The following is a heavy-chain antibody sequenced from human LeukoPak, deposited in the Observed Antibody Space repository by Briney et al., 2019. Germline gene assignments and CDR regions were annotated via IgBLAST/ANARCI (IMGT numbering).Heavy chain of an antibody. Sequence: PSETLSLTCTVSGGSIINQHWSWIRQPPGKGLEWIGHIYYTGDARYSPSVKSRVTISVDTSQNQFSLKLISVTAADTAVYYCARCYVHHSSCYYDAFDIWGQGTTVTVSS. V-gene: IGHV4-59*11. CDR3: ARCYVHHSSCYYDAFDI. CDR2: IYYTGDA. D-gene: IGHD3-22*01. CDR1: GGSIINQH. J-gene: IGHJ3*02.